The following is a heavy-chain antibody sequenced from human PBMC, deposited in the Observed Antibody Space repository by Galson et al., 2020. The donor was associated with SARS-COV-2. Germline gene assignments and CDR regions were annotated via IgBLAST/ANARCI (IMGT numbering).Heavy chain of an antibody. CDR1: GGSINSGGYF. V-gene: IGHV4-31*03. J-gene: IGHJ3*02. Sequence: ETSETLSLTCTVSGGSINSGGYFWTWIRQPPGQGLECIGSIFHSGSTNYNPSLKSRVTISVDTSKNQFSLKLNSVTAADTAVYYCARDHYGDYIDAFDIWGQGTMVTVSS. D-gene: IGHD4-17*01. CDR2: IFHSGST. CDR3: ARDHYGDYIDAFDI.